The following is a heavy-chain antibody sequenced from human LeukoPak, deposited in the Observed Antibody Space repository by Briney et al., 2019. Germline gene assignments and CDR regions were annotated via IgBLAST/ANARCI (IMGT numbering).Heavy chain of an antibody. V-gene: IGHV1-24*01. J-gene: IGHJ3*02. D-gene: IGHD6-19*01. CDR3: ATEDRGGWRAFDI. CDR1: GYTLTELS. Sequence: GASVTVSCKVSGYTLTELSMHWVRPATGKGLEWMGGFDPEDGETIYAQKFQGRDTMTEHTSTNTAYMELSSLRSEDTVVYYCATEDRGGWRAFDIWGQGTMVTVSS. CDR2: FDPEDGET.